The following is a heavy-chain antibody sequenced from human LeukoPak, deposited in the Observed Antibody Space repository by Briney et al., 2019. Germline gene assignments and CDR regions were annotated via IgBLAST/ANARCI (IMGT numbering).Heavy chain of an antibody. CDR2: IYYSGST. CDR1: GGSISSHY. CDR3: ERDAPLAYCGGDCYSPQY. J-gene: IGHJ4*02. D-gene: IGHD2-21*01. Sequence: SETLSLTCTVSGGSISSHYWSWVRQPPGKGLEWIGYIYYSGSTNYNPSLESRVTISVDTSKNQFSLKLNSVTAADTAVYYCERDAPLAYCGGDCYSPQYWGQGTLVTVSS. V-gene: IGHV4-59*11.